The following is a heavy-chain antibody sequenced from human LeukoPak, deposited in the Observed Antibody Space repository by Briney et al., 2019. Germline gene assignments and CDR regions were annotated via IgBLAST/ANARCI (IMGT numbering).Heavy chain of an antibody. CDR1: GGSISIYY. Sequence: PSETLSLTCAVSGGSISIYYWSWIRQPAGKGLEWIGHIYTSGSTNYNPSLKSRVTMSVDTSKNQFSLKLSSVTAADTAVYYCARGPTTMTRAFDYWGQGTLVTVSP. D-gene: IGHD4-17*01. J-gene: IGHJ4*02. CDR2: IYTSGST. V-gene: IGHV4-4*07. CDR3: ARGPTTMTRAFDY.